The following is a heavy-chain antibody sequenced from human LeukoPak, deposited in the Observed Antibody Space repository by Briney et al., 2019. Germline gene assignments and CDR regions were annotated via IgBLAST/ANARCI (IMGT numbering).Heavy chain of an antibody. CDR1: GGTFSSYA. CDR2: IIPIFGTA. J-gene: IGHJ3*02. V-gene: IGHV1-69*05. Sequence: GASVKVSCKASGGTFSSYAISWVRQAPGQGLERMGGIIPIFGTANYAQKFQGRVTITTDESTSTAYMELSSLRSEDTAVYYCAKALDSSGWFNAFDIWGQGTMVTVSS. CDR3: AKALDSSGWFNAFDI. D-gene: IGHD6-19*01.